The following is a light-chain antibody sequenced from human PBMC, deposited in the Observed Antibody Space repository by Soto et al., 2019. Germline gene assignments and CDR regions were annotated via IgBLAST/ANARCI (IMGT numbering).Light chain of an antibody. J-gene: IGLJ1*01. CDR3: SSYTSSSTL. CDR1: TSDVGSYNY. CDR2: EVS. Sequence: QSALTQPASVSGSPGQWITISCTGTTSDVGSYNYVSWYQQHPGKAPKLMIYEVSDWPSGISSRFSGSKSGNTASLTISGLQTEDEADYYCSSYTSSSTLFGTGTKVTVL. V-gene: IGLV2-14*01.